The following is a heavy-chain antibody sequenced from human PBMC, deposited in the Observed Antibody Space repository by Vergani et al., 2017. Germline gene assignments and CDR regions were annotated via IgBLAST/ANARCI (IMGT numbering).Heavy chain of an antibody. J-gene: IGHJ5*02. Sequence: QVQLQQSGPGLVKPSQTLSLTCAISGDSVSSNSAAWTWIRQSPSRGLEWLGRTCYRSKWYNDYAVSVKSRITINPDTSKNRFSLQLNYATPEDTAVYYCSQVVLTGGTTWGRFEGWFDPWGQGTLVTVSS. CDR2: TCYRSKWYN. V-gene: IGHV6-1*01. D-gene: IGHD1-7*01. CDR3: SQVVLTGGTTWGRFEGWFDP. CDR1: GDSVSSNSAA.